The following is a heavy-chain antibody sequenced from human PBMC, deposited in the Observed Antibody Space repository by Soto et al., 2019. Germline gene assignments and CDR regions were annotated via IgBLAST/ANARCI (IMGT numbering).Heavy chain of an antibody. V-gene: IGHV3-21*02. D-gene: IGHD3-10*01. CDR3: ARGMVHFDH. J-gene: IGHJ4*02. Sequence: VQLVESGGGLVKPGGSLTLSCTPSGFTFSTYSMNWVRQTPGKGLEWVSSITPSSTYFYYADSVKGRFAISRDNAKNSVSLRMDSLRVEDSAIYYCARGMVHFDHWGQGILVTVSS. CDR2: ITPSSTYF. CDR1: GFTFSTYS.